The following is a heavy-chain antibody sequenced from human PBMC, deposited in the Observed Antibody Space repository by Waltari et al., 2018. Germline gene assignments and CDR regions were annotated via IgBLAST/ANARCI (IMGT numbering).Heavy chain of an antibody. Sequence: QVTLKESGPVLVKPTQTLTLTCTFSGFSLTTSGMCVSWIRQPPGKALELLARIDWDDGKFYSTSLKTRLTISKDTSKNQVVLTMTNMDPVDTATYYCALSDCYSSYYFDYWGQGTLVTVSS. J-gene: IGHJ4*02. V-gene: IGHV2-70*16. CDR3: ALSDCYSSYYFDY. CDR1: GFSLTTSGMC. CDR2: IDWDDGK. D-gene: IGHD2-21*01.